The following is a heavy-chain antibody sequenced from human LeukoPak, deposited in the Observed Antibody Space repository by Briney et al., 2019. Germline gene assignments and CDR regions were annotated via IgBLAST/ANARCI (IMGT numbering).Heavy chain of an antibody. CDR2: ISGSGGST. V-gene: IGHV3-23*01. Sequence: PGGSLRLSCAASVFTFSSYAMSCVRQAPGKGLEWVSAISGSGGSTYYADSVKGRFTISRDNSKNTLYLQMNGLRAEDTAVYYCAKLAFGGVIVNFDSWGQGTLVTVSS. J-gene: IGHJ4*02. CDR1: VFTFSSYA. D-gene: IGHD3-16*02. CDR3: AKLAFGGVIVNFDS.